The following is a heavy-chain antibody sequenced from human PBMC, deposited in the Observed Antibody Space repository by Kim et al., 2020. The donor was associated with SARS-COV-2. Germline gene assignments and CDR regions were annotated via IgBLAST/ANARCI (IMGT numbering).Heavy chain of an antibody. Sequence: GGSLRLSCAASGFTFSSYAMHWVRQAPGKGLEWVAVISYDGSNKYYADSVKGRFTISRDNSKNTLYLQMNSLRAEDTAVYYCARGGRGYYDSSGYYWGNAHSLYGMDVWGQGTTVTVSS. CDR3: ARGGRGYYDSSGYYWGNAHSLYGMDV. D-gene: IGHD3-22*01. J-gene: IGHJ6*02. CDR2: ISYDGSNK. V-gene: IGHV3-30-3*01. CDR1: GFTFSSYA.